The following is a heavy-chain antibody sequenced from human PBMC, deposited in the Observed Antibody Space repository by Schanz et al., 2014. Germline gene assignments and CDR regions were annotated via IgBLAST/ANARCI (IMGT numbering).Heavy chain of an antibody. CDR1: DFSFSTFA. V-gene: IGHV3-23*01. CDR2: FGGGGGGP. D-gene: IGHD3-3*01. Sequence: EVQLLESGGALVQPGGSLRLSCAASDFSFSTFAMTWVRQAPGKGLEWVSTFGGGGGGPFYADSVEGRFTISRDTSKNTLYLQMNSLRVEDTAVYYCARDKGGYYPFDYWGQGTLVTVSS. J-gene: IGHJ4*02. CDR3: ARDKGGYYPFDY.